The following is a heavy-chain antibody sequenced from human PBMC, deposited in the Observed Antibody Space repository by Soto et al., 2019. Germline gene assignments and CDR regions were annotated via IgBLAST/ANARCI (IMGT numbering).Heavy chain of an antibody. D-gene: IGHD2-15*01. CDR2: VSIGGST. CDR3: AKRRGAGGHFDY. CDR1: GFNFSSYD. Sequence: DVQLLESGGGLVQPEGSLRLSCAASGFNFSSYDMGWVRQGPGKGLEWVAVVSIGGSTHYADSVRGRFTISRDNSKNTLSLQMNSLTAEDMAVYFCAKRRGAGGHFDYWGQGALVTVSS. V-gene: IGHV3-23*01. J-gene: IGHJ4*02.